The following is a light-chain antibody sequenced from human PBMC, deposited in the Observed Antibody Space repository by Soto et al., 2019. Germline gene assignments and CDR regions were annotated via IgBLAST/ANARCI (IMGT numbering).Light chain of an antibody. Sequence: ESVWTQSAGTLSLSRGERATLSCRASQSVSSDYVAWYRQKPGQVPTVLIYRASTRATGIPARFSGSGSGTEFTLTISSLQSEDFAVYYCQQDKSWPLTFGGGTKVDI. J-gene: IGKJ4*01. CDR1: QSVSSD. CDR3: QQDKSWPLT. CDR2: RAS. V-gene: IGKV3-15*01.